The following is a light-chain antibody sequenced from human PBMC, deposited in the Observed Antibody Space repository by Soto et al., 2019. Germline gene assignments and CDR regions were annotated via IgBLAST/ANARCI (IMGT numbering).Light chain of an antibody. CDR2: QTS. V-gene: IGKV3D-11*03. Sequence: EIVLTQSPSTLSSFPGDRVTLSCRASQYINTRLAWYQHRPGQAPRLLIYQTSIRAAGIPARFSGSGSGTDFTLTISSLEPEDFAVYYCQQYGSSLWTFGQGTKVDI. J-gene: IGKJ1*01. CDR1: QYINTR. CDR3: QQYGSSLWT.